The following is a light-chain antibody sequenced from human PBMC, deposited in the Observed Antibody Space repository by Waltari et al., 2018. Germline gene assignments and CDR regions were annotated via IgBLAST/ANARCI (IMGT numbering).Light chain of an antibody. Sequence: SFVLTQPPSLSAAPGKTATITCGGNNIGTKSVHWYQRKAGQAPVLVIYKDSDRPSGIPERYSGSNSGNTATLTISRVEAGDEADYYCHVWDSASDHDVFGGGTKLTVL. CDR3: HVWDSASDHDV. J-gene: IGLJ2*01. CDR1: NIGTKS. V-gene: IGLV3-21*04. CDR2: KDS.